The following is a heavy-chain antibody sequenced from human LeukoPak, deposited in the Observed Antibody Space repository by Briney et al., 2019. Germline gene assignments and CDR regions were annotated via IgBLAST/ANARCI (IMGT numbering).Heavy chain of an antibody. CDR2: INPNSGNR. J-gene: IGHJ4*02. CDR3: ARPSVSTFYH. Sequence: ASVKVSCKASGYTFTSYDINWVRQATGQGPEWVGWINPNSGNRGSAQKFQGRVTMTRDTSINTAYMELNSLTSEDTAVYYCARPSVSTFYHWGQGTPVTVSS. V-gene: IGHV1-8*01. D-gene: IGHD5/OR15-5a*01. CDR1: GYTFTSYD.